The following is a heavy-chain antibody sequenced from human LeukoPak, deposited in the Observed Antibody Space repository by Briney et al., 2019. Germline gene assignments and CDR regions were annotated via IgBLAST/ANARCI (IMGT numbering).Heavy chain of an antibody. D-gene: IGHD5-18*01. CDR3: ARGGGYSYGYAFDY. CDR1: GYTFTGYY. Sequence: ASVKVSCKASGYTFTGYYMHWVRQAPGQGLEWMGWINPSSGGTNYAQKFQGRVTMTRDTSISTAYMELSSLRSEDTAVYYCARGGGYSYGYAFDYWGQGTLVTVSS. CDR2: INPSSGGT. J-gene: IGHJ4*02. V-gene: IGHV1-2*02.